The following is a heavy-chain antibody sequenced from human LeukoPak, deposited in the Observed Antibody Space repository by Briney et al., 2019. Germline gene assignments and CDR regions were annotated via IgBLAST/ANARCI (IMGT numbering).Heavy chain of an antibody. CDR1: GFTFSGSA. V-gene: IGHV3-73*01. J-gene: IGHJ4*02. CDR3: TGRTVTDDY. CDR2: IRSKANSYAT. D-gene: IGHD4-17*01. Sequence: PGGSLKLSCAASGFTFSGSAMHWVRQASGKGLEWVGRIRSKANSYATAYAASVKGRFTISRDDSKNTAYLQMNSLKTEDTAVYYRTGRTVTDDYWGQGTLVTVSS.